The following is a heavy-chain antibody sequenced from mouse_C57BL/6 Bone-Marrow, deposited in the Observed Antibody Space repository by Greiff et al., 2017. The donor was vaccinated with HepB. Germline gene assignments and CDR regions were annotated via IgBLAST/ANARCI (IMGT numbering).Heavy chain of an antibody. V-gene: IGHV14-4*01. CDR1: GFNIKDDY. Sequence: VQLKESGAELVRPGASVKLSCTASGFNIKDDYMHWVKQRPEQGLEWIGWIDPENGDTEYASKFQGKATITADTSSNTAYLQLSSLTSEDTAVYYCTTGDYYGSISWFAYWGQGTLVTVSA. CDR3: TTGDYYGSISWFAY. D-gene: IGHD1-1*01. CDR2: IDPENGDT. J-gene: IGHJ3*01.